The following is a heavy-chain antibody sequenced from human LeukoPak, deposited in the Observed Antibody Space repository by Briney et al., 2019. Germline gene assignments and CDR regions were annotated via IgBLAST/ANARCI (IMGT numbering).Heavy chain of an antibody. D-gene: IGHD3-10*02. CDR2: IMQDGSEK. CDR1: GFTFSSYW. V-gene: IGHV3-7*01. Sequence: PGGSLRLSCAASGFTFSSYWMSRVRQAPGKGLEWVASIMQDGSEKYYVDSVKGRFTISRDNAKNSLYLQMNSLRAEDTAVYYCAELGITMIGGVWGKGTTVTISS. J-gene: IGHJ6*04. CDR3: AELGITMIGGV.